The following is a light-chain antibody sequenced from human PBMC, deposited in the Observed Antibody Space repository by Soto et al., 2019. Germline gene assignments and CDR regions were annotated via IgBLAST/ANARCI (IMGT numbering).Light chain of an antibody. CDR1: QSVNHW. J-gene: IGKJ4*01. CDR3: QQANSFPLT. Sequence: IQLTQSPSSLSASGGDSVTITCRASQSVNHWLAWYQRKKGKAPKXLIHDASTLESGIPSRFSGSGYRTDFNLTINSLQTEDFATYYCQQANSFPLTFGGGTKVDIK. CDR2: DAS. V-gene: IGKV1-12*01.